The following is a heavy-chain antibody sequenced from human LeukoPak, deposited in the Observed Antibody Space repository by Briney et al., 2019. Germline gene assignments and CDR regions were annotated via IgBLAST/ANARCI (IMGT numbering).Heavy chain of an antibody. CDR2: INPNSGDT. Sequence: ASVKVSCKASGYTFTGYYMHWVRQAPGQGLEWMGWINPNSGDTNYSQKFQGRVTMTRDTSISTVYMEVSRLRSDDTAVYYCARDGGLDYWGQGTLVTVSS. CDR1: GYTFTGYY. V-gene: IGHV1-2*02. D-gene: IGHD3-16*01. CDR3: ARDGGLDY. J-gene: IGHJ4*02.